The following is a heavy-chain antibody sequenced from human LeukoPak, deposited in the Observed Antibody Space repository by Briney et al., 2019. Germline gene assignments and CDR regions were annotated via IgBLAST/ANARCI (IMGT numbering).Heavy chain of an antibody. V-gene: IGHV4-39*01. CDR2: IYYSGST. Sequence: SETLSLTCTVSGDPISSSSYYWGWIRQPPGKGLEWIGSIYYSGSTYYNPSLKSRVTMSVDTSKNQFSLKLSSVTAADTAVYYCARRGGVGVIPDFDYWGPGTLVTVSS. CDR1: GDPISSSSYY. CDR3: ARRGGVGVIPDFDY. D-gene: IGHD2-21*01. J-gene: IGHJ4*02.